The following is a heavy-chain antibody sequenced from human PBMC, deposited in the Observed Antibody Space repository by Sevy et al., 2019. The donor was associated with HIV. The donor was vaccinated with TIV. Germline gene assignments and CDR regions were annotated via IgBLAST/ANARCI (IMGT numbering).Heavy chain of an antibody. V-gene: IGHV5-51*01. CDR3: AGPEGTGTIDY. CDR1: GYSFTSYW. Sequence: GESLKISCKCSGYSFTSYWIGWVRQMPGKGLEWMGFIYPRDSDTRYSPSFQGQVTISADKSISTAYLQWGSLKVSDTARYDCAGPEGTGTIDYWGQGTLVTVSS. J-gene: IGHJ4*02. D-gene: IGHD1-7*01. CDR2: IYPRDSDT.